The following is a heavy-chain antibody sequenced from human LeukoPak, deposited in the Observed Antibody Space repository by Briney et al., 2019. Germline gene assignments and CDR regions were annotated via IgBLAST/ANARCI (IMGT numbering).Heavy chain of an antibody. D-gene: IGHD3-22*01. CDR3: ARDYYDSSGYYLSFDY. CDR2: IIPIFGTA. V-gene: IGHV1-69*01. Sequence: SVKVSCKASGGTFSSYAISWVRQAPGQGLEWMGGIIPIFGTANYAQKFQGRVTITADVSTSTAYMELSSLRSEDTAVYYCARDYYDSSGYYLSFDYWGQGTLVTVSS. J-gene: IGHJ4*02. CDR1: GGTFSSYA.